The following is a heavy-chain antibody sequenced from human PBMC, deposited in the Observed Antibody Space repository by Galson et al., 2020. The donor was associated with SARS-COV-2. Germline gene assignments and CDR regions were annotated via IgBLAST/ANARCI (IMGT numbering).Heavy chain of an antibody. D-gene: IGHD3-3*01. J-gene: IGHJ5*02. CDR1: GGTISSYY. CDR2: IYYSGST. Sequence: SETLSLTCTVSGGTISSYYWSWIRQPPGKGLEWIGYIYYSGSTNYKPSLKSRVTISVDTSKNQFSLKLSSVTAADTAVYSCARGPEYYDFWSGYYGNWFDPWGQGTLVTVSS. V-gene: IGHV4-59*01. CDR3: ARGPEYYDFWSGYYGNWFDP.